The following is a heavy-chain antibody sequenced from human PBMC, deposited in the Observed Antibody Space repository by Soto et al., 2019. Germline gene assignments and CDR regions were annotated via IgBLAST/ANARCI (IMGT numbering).Heavy chain of an antibody. V-gene: IGHV4-59*08. J-gene: IGHJ4*02. CDR1: GGSISSYY. CDR3: ARLTWGSGSLDY. Sequence: QVQLQESGPGLVKPSETLSLTCTVSGGSISSYYWSWIRQPPGKGLEWIGYIYYSGSTNYNPSIKSRVTISVDTSKNQFSLKLSSVTAADTAVYYCARLTWGSGSLDYWGQGTLVTVSS. D-gene: IGHD3-10*01. CDR2: IYYSGST.